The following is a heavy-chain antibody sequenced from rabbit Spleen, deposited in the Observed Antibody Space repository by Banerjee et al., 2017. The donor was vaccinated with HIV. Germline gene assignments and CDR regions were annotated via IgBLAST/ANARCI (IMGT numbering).Heavy chain of an antibody. CDR1: GIDFSSWYY. J-gene: IGHJ4*01. CDR2: INTATGKA. D-gene: IGHD1-1*01. Sequence: EESGGGLVKPGGTLTLTCKVSGIDFSSWYYMCWVRQAPGKGLEWIACINTATGKAVYASWAKGRFTISKTSSTTVTLQMTSLTAADTATYFCARDDATSGYYFNFWGPGTLVTVS. CDR3: ARDDATSGYYFNF. V-gene: IGHV1S40*01.